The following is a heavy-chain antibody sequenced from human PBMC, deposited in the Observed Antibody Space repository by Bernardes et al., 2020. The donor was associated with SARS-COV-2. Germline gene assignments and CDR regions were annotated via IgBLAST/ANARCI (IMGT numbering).Heavy chain of an antibody. D-gene: IGHD3-22*01. CDR3: ARGPPATMIVVVYYDY. J-gene: IGHJ4*02. V-gene: IGHV3-30-3*01. CDR2: ISYDGSNK. Sequence: GGSLRLSCAASGFTFSSYAMHWVRQAPGKGLEWVAVISYDGSNKYYADSVKGRFTISRDNSKNTLYLQMNSLRAEDTAVYYCARGPPATMIVVVYYDYWGQGTLVTVSS. CDR1: GFTFSSYA.